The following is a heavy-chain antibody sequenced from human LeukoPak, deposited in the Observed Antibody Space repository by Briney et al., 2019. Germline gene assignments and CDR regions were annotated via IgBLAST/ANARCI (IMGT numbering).Heavy chain of an antibody. D-gene: IGHD3-22*01. CDR3: ARDYYDSSGFGAFDI. Sequence: GASVKVSCKASGNTLTANNLNWVRKPLGQGLEWLGWSNPNSGGTNYAQKFQGRVTMTRDTSISTAYMELSRLRSDDTAVYYCARDYYDSSGFGAFDIWGQGTMVTVSS. J-gene: IGHJ3*02. CDR2: SNPNSGGT. CDR1: GNTLTANN. V-gene: IGHV1-2*02.